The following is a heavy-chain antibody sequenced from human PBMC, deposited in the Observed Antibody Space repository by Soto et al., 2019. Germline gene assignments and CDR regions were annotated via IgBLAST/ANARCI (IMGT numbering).Heavy chain of an antibody. Sequence: SETLSLTCSVSGADINTYSWTWIRQPAGKGLEWIGRIYTSAGINYNPSLRGRVTLSVDTSTNQVSLKLASVTAADTAVYYCARDREAGYNFYYGMDVWGQGTTVTVSS. CDR1: GADINTYS. D-gene: IGHD6-19*01. J-gene: IGHJ6*02. CDR3: ARDREAGYNFYYGMDV. V-gene: IGHV4-4*07. CDR2: IYTSAGI.